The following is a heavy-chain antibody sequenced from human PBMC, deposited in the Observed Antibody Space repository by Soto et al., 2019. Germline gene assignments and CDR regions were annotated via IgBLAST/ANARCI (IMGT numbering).Heavy chain of an antibody. CDR2: VNPNSGNT. J-gene: IGHJ4*02. CDR3: ARRGGNSGSGFYPSY. V-gene: IGHV1-8*01. D-gene: IGHD3-3*01. Sequence: QVQLVQSGAEVKKPGASVKVSCKASGYSFSSYDINWARQATGQGLEWMGWVNPNSGNTGYAQKFQGRVTMTTNTSISTAYMELSSLRSDDTALYYCARRGGNSGSGFYPSYWGQGTLVTVSS. CDR1: GYSFSSYD.